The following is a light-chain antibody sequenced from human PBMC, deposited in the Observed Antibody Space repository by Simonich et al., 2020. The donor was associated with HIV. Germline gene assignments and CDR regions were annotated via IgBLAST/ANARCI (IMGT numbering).Light chain of an antibody. J-gene: IGKJ3*01. CDR2: WGS. CDR3: MQALQTPFT. V-gene: IGKV2-28*01. Sequence: DIVMTQSPLSLPVTPGEPASISCRSSQSLLHSNGYNYLDWYLQKPWQSPQLLIYWGSNRASGVPDRFSGSGSGTDFTLKISRVEAEDVGVYYCMQALQTPFTFGPGTRVDIK. CDR1: QSLLHSNGYNY.